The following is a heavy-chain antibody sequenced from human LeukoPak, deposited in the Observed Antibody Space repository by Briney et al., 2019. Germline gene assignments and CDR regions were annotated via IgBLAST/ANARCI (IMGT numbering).Heavy chain of an antibody. CDR2: IRSSGSDT. J-gene: IGHJ4*02. D-gene: IGHD5-12*01. CDR3: ARRGANSGHTFDY. CDR1: GFTFSDYQ. V-gene: IGHV3-11*01. Sequence: PGGSLRLSCAASGFTFSDYQMSWIRQAPGKGLDGVSYIRSSGSDTYYDDSVKSRFTTSTDNTNNALYLQMNSLRADDTAVYYCARRGANSGHTFDYWGQGTLVSVSS.